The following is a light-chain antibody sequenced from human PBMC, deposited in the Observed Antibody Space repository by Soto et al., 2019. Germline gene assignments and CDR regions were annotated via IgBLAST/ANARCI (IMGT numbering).Light chain of an antibody. CDR3: QQYGSSPPIT. CDR1: QSVSSSY. Sequence: EIVLTQSPGTLSLSPGERATLSCRASQSVSSSYLAWYQQKPGQAPRLLIYGASSRATGIPDRFSGSGSGTDFPLPISRLEPEDFPVYYCQQYGSSPPITCGQGTRLEIK. J-gene: IGKJ5*01. V-gene: IGKV3-20*01. CDR2: GAS.